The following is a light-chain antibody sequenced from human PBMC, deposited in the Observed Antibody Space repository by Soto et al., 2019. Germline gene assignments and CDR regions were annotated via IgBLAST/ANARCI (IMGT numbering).Light chain of an antibody. Sequence: DIQLTQSPSFLSASVGDRVTLTCRASQDISDYLAWYKQRPGKAPKLLSYAASTLQSGVPSRFRGSGSGTEFTLTISSLQPEDFETYSCQQLNSYPLTFGGGTKVDI. CDR2: AAS. J-gene: IGKJ4*01. CDR1: QDISDY. CDR3: QQLNSYPLT. V-gene: IGKV1-9*01.